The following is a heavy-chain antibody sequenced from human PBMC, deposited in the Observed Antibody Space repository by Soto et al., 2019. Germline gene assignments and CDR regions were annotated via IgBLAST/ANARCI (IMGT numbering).Heavy chain of an antibody. CDR2: IRSKAYGGTT. J-gene: IGHJ3*02. CDR3: TSRATILVDAASGSNLLWELEI. Sequence: HPGGCLRLSCTAAGFTFGDYAMSWFSQAPGKGLERVGFIRSKAYGGTTEYAASVKGRFTISRDDSKSIAYLQMNSLKTEDTAVYYSTSRATILVDAASGSNLLWELEIGGQGTM. D-gene: IGHD5-18*01. CDR1: GFTFGDYA. V-gene: IGHV3-49*03.